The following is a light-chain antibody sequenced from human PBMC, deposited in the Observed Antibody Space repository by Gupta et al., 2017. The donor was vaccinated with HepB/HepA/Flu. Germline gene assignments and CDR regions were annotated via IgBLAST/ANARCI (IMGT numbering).Light chain of an antibody. CDR2: ASS. J-gene: IGKJ1*01. CDR3: QQTYSLPQA. CDR1: QNVHNH. Sequence: TQMTQSPSSLSASVGDGVTITCRASQNVHNHLNWYHQKPGKPPKLLIDASSTLQSGVPSRVSGSASGTDFTLTSNSLQPEDFGTYYGQQTYSLPQAFGQGTKV. V-gene: IGKV1-39*01.